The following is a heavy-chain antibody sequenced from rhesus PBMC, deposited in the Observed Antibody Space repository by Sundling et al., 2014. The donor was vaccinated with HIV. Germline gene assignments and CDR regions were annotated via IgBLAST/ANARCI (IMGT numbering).Heavy chain of an antibody. V-gene: IGHV4-165*01. J-gene: IGHJ4*01. CDR3: ARRLRYFDY. CDR2: ISGTTGST. Sequence: QVQLQESGPRPGEAFGDPCPLTCAVSGASFSGYFWGWIRQPPGKGLEWIGYISGTTGSTDYNPSLKSRVVISIDTSKNQLSLKLSSVTAADTAVYFCARRLRYFDYWGQGVLVTVSS. CDR1: GASFSGYF.